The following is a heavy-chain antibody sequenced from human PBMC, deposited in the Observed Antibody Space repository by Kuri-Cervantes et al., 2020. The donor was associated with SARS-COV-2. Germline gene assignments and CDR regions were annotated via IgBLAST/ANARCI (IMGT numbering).Heavy chain of an antibody. D-gene: IGHD3-9*01. CDR2: INHSGST. V-gene: IGHV4-34*01. CDR3: ARGRRYSLPGGLDY. CDR1: GFTFSSYE. J-gene: IGHJ4*02. Sequence: ESLKISCAASGFTFSSYEMNWIRQPPGKGLEWIGEINHSGSTNYNPSLKSRVTISVDTSKNQFSLKLSSVTAADTAVYYCARGRRYSLPGGLDYWGQGTLVTVSS.